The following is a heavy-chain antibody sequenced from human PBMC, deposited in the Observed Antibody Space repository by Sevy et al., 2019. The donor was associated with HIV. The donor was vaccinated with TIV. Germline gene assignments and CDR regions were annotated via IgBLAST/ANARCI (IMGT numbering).Heavy chain of an antibody. Sequence: GGSLRLSCAASGFTFSNAWMSWVRQAPGKGLEWVGRIKSKTDGGTTDYAAPVKGRFTISRDDSKNTLYLRMNSLKTEDTAVYYCTRTTVVTIVAYWGQGTLVTVSS. CDR3: TRTTVVTIVAY. CDR2: IKSKTDGGTT. CDR1: GFTFSNAW. D-gene: IGHD4-17*01. J-gene: IGHJ4*02. V-gene: IGHV3-15*01.